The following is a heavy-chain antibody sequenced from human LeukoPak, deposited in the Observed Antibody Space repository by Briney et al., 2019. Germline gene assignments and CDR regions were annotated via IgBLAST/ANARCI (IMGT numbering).Heavy chain of an antibody. CDR2: INPNSGGT. Sequence: GASVKVSCKASGYTFTGYYMHWVRQAPGQGLEWMGWINPNSGGTNYAQKFQGRVTMTRDTSISTAYMELSRLRSDDTAVYYCARDGIVGATHHDYWGQGTLVTVSS. V-gene: IGHV1-2*02. CDR1: GYTFTGYY. J-gene: IGHJ4*02. D-gene: IGHD1-26*01. CDR3: ARDGIVGATHHDY.